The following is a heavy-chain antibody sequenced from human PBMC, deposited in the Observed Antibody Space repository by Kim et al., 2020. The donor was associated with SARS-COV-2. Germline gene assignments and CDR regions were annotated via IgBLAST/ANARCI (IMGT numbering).Heavy chain of an antibody. Sequence: NPTLKGRVTISVATSKNQFSLKLGSVTAADTAVYYCARGYCSGGSCYGPWGQGTLVTVSS. CDR3: ARGYCSGGSCYGP. J-gene: IGHJ5*02. D-gene: IGHD2-15*01. V-gene: IGHV4-61*02.